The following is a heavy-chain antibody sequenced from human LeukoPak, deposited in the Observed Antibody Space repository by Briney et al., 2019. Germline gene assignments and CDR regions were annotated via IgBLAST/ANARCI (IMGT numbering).Heavy chain of an antibody. CDR1: GFTFSSYA. V-gene: IGHV3-23*01. J-gene: IGHJ6*02. D-gene: IGHD3-9*01. CDR2: ISGSGGST. Sequence: GGSLRLSCAASGFTFSSYAMSWVRQAPGKGLEWVSAISGSGGSTYYADSVKGRFTISRDNSKNTLYLQMNSLRAEDTAVYYCAKDKDVLRYFDWLLGGGMDVWGQGTTVTVS. CDR3: AKDKDVLRYFDWLLGGGMDV.